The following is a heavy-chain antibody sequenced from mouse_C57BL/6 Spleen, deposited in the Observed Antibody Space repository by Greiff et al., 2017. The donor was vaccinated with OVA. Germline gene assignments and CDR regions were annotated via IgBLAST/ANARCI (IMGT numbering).Heavy chain of an antibody. CDR2: IDPSDSYT. CDR3: ARSYGYYWYFDV. J-gene: IGHJ1*03. Sequence: VQLQQPGAELVMPGASVKLSCKASGYTFTSYWMHWVKQRPGQGLEWIGEIDPSDSYTNYNQKFKGKSTLTVDKSSSTAYMQLSSLTSEDSAVYYCARSYGYYWYFDVWGTGTTVTVSS. D-gene: IGHD2-2*01. CDR1: GYTFTSYW. V-gene: IGHV1-69*01.